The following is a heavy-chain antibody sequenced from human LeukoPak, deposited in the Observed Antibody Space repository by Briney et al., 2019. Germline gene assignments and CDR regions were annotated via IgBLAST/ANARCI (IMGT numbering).Heavy chain of an antibody. CDR2: ISGSGGST. D-gene: IGHD4-17*01. CDR3: AKVLHDYGDYFDY. J-gene: IGHJ4*02. CDR1: GLTVSSNC. Sequence: GGSLRLSCAASGLTVSSNCMSWVRQAPGKGLEWVSAISGSGGSTYYADSVKGRFTISRDNSKNTLYLQMNSLRAEDTAVYYCAKVLHDYGDYFDYWGQGTLVTVSS. V-gene: IGHV3-23*01.